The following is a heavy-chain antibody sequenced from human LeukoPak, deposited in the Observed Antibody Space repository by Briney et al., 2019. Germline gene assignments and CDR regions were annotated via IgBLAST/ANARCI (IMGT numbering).Heavy chain of an antibody. CDR2: INPNSGGT. V-gene: IGHV1-2*02. CDR3: ASGVAGYCSSTSCPDHYYYYYMDV. CDR1: GYTFTGYY. D-gene: IGHD2-2*01. J-gene: IGHJ6*03. Sequence: GASVKVSCKASGYTFTGYYMHWVRQAPGQGLEWMGWINPNSGGTNYAQKFQGRVTMTRDTSISTAYMELSRLRSDDTAVYYCASGVAGYCSSTSCPDHYYYYYMDVWGKGTTVTVSS.